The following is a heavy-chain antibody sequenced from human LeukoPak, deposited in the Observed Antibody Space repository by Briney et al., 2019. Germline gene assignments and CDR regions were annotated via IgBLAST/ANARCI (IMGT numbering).Heavy chain of an antibody. CDR3: AKRRGLELLYYYYMDV. CDR2: ISGSGGST. CDR1: GFTFSSHA. J-gene: IGHJ6*03. V-gene: IGHV3-23*01. Sequence: QPGKSLRLSCAASGFTFSSHAMHWVRQAPGKGLEWVSAISGSGGSTYYADSVKGRFTISRDNSKNTLYLQMNSLRAEDTAVYYCAKRRGLELLYYYYMDVWGKGTTVTVSS. D-gene: IGHD1-7*01.